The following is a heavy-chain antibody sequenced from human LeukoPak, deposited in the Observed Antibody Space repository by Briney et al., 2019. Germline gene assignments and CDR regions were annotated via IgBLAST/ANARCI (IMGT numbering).Heavy chain of an antibody. CDR1: GYTLTELS. CDR3: ATDLGYCSSTSCHTLE. CDR2: FDPEDGET. J-gene: IGHJ4*02. V-gene: IGHV1-24*01. Sequence: VASVKVSCKVSGYTLTELSMHWVRQAPGKGLEWMGGFDPEDGETIYAQKFQGRVTMTEDTSTDTAYMELSSLRSEDTAVYYCATDLGYCSSTSCHTLEWCQRTLVTVSS. D-gene: IGHD2-2*02.